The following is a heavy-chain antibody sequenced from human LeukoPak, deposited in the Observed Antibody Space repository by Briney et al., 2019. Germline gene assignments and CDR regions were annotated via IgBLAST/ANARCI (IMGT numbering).Heavy chain of an antibody. CDR1: GYTLTELS. CDR3: ATNGGSGYGSYYYGMDV. Sequence: GASVKVSCKVSGYTLTELSMHWVRQAPGKGLEWMGGFDPEDGETIYAQKFQGRVTMTEDTSTDTAYMELSSLRSEDTAVYYCATNGGSGYGSYYYGMDVWGQGTTVTVSS. V-gene: IGHV1-24*01. D-gene: IGHD3-22*01. J-gene: IGHJ6*02. CDR2: FDPEDGET.